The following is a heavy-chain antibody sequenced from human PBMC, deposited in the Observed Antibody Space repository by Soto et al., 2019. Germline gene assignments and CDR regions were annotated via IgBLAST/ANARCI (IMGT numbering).Heavy chain of an antibody. Sequence: SETLSLTCTVSGGSISSGGYYWSWIRQHPGRGLELIGYIYYSGSTYYNPSLKSRVTISVDTSKNQFSLKLSSVTAADTAVYYCARDMAARPQEAGMDVWGQGTTVTVSS. CDR3: ARDMAARPQEAGMDV. CDR1: GGSISSGGYY. D-gene: IGHD6-6*01. J-gene: IGHJ6*02. CDR2: IYYSGST. V-gene: IGHV4-31*03.